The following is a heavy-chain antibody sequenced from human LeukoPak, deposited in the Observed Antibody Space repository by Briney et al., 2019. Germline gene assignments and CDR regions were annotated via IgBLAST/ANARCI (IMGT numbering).Heavy chain of an antibody. D-gene: IGHD3-10*01. CDR3: ARVRYYGSGSYYGAFDI. CDR1: GFTFSSYG. V-gene: IGHV3-30*03. Sequence: PGGSLRLSCAASGFTFSSYGMHWVRQAPGKGLEWVAVISYDGSNKYYADSVKGRFTISRDNSKNTLYLQMNSLRAEDTAVYYCARVRYYGSGSYYGAFDIWGQGTMVTVSS. CDR2: ISYDGSNK. J-gene: IGHJ3*02.